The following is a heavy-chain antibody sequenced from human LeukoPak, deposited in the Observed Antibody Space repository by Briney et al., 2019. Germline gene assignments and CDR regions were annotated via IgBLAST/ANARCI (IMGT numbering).Heavy chain of an antibody. V-gene: IGHV4-34*01. Sequence: PSETLSLTCAVYGGSFSGYYWSWIRQPPGKGLEWIGEINHSGSTNYNPSLKGRVTISVDTSKNQFSLKLSSVTAADTAVYYCARVLEYGSGSHDYWGQGTLVTVSS. J-gene: IGHJ4*02. D-gene: IGHD3-10*01. CDR1: GGSFSGYY. CDR2: INHSGST. CDR3: ARVLEYGSGSHDY.